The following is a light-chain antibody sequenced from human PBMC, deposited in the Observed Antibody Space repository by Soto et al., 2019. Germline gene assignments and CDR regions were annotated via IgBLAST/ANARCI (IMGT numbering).Light chain of an antibody. CDR3: KHRANWPLT. J-gene: IGKJ4*01. Sequence: EIVLTQSPAILSLSPGERATLSCRASQSVTIKLAWYQQKPGQPTRLLIYEASTRATGAPARFSGSRAGTGFTLDIRGLEHEDCGCYFCKHRANWPLTFGGATKVEI. CDR2: EAS. CDR1: QSVTIK. V-gene: IGKV3-11*01.